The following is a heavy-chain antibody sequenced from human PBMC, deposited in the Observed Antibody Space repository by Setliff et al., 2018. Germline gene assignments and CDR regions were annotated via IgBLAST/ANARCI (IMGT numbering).Heavy chain of an antibody. CDR2: INYRGST. D-gene: IGHD3-3*01. V-gene: IGHV4-61*05. J-gene: IGHJ6*03. CDR1: GGSIGVTNYY. CDR3: ARMSGFQYMDV. Sequence: PSETLSLTCTVSGGSIGVTNYYWSWIRQPPGKGLEWIAYINYRGSTNYNPSLRSRVTMSVDTSKNQFSLSLSSVTAADTAVYYCARMSGFQYMDVWGKGTTVTVSS.